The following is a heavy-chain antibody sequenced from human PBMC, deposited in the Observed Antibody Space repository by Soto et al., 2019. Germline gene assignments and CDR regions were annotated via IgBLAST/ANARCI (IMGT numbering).Heavy chain of an antibody. V-gene: IGHV4-31*03. J-gene: IGHJ6*02. CDR2: IYYRGST. CDR1: GGSISSGGYY. D-gene: IGHD5-18*01. Sequence: PALACTVSGGSISSGGYYGSWIRQHPGKGRKWIRYIYYRGSTYYNPSIKSRVTISVYTSKNQFSLNLSSVTAAATAVYYCPRERYSYGYGGDYYYGMDVCRQGTTVTVSS. CDR3: PRERYSYGYGGDYYYGMDV.